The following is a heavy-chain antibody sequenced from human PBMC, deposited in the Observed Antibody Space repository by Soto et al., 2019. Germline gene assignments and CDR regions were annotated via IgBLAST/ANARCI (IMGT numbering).Heavy chain of an antibody. CDR1: GGSISSGDYY. CDR2: IYYSGSA. D-gene: IGHD6-13*01. J-gene: IGHJ4*01. Sequence: SETLSLTCIVSGGSISSGDYYWSWIRQHPGKGLEWIGYIYYSGSAYYNPSLKSRVSMSVDTSKNQFSLKLSSVTAADTAIYFCARAASSNWHHFDYWGQGTLVTVSS. V-gene: IGHV4-31*03. CDR3: ARAASSNWHHFDY.